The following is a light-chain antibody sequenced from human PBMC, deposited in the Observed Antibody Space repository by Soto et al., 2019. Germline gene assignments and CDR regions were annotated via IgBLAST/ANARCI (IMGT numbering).Light chain of an antibody. Sequence: QSVLTQPPSASGTPGQRVTISCSGSRSNIEINHVHWYQQFPGTAPKLLIFRNNQRPSGVPDRFSGSKSGTSASLAISGLRSEDEADYYCQSFDKYLSAVVFGGGTKLTVL. CDR3: QSFDKYLSAVV. J-gene: IGLJ2*01. V-gene: IGLV1-47*01. CDR1: RSNIEINH. CDR2: RNN.